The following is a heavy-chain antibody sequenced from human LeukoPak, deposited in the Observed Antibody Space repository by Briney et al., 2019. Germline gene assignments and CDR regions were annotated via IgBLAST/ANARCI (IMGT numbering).Heavy chain of an antibody. CDR3: ARGNIYSNYVYYYYGMDV. Sequence: GRSLRLSCAASGCTFSSYAMHWVRQAPAKGLEWVAVISYDGSNKYYADSVKGRFTISRDNSKNTLYLQMNSLRAEDTAVYYCARGNIYSNYVYYYYGMDVWGQGTTVTVSS. CDR1: GCTFSSYA. D-gene: IGHD4-11*01. V-gene: IGHV3-30-3*01. CDR2: ISYDGSNK. J-gene: IGHJ6*02.